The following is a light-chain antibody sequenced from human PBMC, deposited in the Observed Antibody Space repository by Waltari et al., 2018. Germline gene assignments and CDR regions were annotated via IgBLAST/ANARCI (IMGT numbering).Light chain of an antibody. J-gene: IGLJ3*02. CDR1: TSDVGGYNY. V-gene: IGLV2-11*01. CDR2: DVT. Sequence: SALTQPRSVSGSPGQSVTISCPGTTSDVGGYNYVSWYQHHPGKAPKPMIFDVTQRPSGVPDRFSGSKSANTASLTISGLQAEDEADYYCCSFAGTYTWVFGGGTKVTVL. CDR3: CSFAGTYTWV.